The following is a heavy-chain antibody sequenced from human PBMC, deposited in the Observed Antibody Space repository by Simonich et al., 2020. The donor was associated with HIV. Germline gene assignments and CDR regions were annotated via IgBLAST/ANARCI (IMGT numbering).Heavy chain of an antibody. CDR3: ATTGHYDSSTYYYYYYYMDV. J-gene: IGHJ6*03. CDR2: LIPILNNP. V-gene: IGHV1-69*06. Sequence: QVQLVQSGAEVKKPGSSVKVSCKASGGAFSSYSISWVRQAPGQGLEWIGGLIPILNNPNYAHRCQGRGTITADKTTSTAYMELSSLRSEDTAVYYCATTGHYDSSTYYYYYYYMDVWGKGTTVTVSS. CDR1: GGAFSSYS. D-gene: IGHD3-22*01.